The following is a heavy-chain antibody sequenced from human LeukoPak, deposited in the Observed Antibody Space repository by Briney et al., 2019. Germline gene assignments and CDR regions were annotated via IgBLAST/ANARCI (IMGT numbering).Heavy chain of an antibody. Sequence: PSETLSLTCTVSSGSISSYDWSWIRQPAGKGLEWIGRICTSGSPNYNPSLKSRVTMSVDTSKNQFSLNLRSVTAADTALYFCAGTELGYCTVTGCPLESWGQGTLVTVSS. V-gene: IGHV4-4*07. J-gene: IGHJ4*02. D-gene: IGHD2-8*02. CDR3: AGTELGYCTVTGCPLES. CDR1: SGSISSYD. CDR2: ICTSGSP.